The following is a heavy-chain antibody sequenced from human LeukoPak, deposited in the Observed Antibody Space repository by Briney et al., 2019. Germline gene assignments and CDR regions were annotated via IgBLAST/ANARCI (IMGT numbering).Heavy chain of an antibody. D-gene: IGHD2-2*01. J-gene: IGHJ6*02. V-gene: IGHV3-13*04. Sequence: QPGGSLRLSCAASGFTFSAYHMHWVRQVTGKGLEWVATIGTAGDTYYPGSVKGRFIISRENGKNFLNLQMNSLRAGDTASYYCVRGYCSSSTSCPRPFDFYNYGMDFWGQGTTVTVSS. CDR3: VRGYCSSSTSCPRPFDFYNYGMDF. CDR2: IGTAGDT. CDR1: GFTFSAYH.